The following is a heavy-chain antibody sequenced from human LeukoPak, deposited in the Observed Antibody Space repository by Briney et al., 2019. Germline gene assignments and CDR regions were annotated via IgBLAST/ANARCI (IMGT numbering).Heavy chain of an antibody. D-gene: IGHD3-3*01. CDR1: GYPFASYG. V-gene: IGHV1-8*02. CDR3: ARGSSTIFGVVEYYYYYGMDV. Sequence: GASVKVSCKASGYPFASYGISWVRQAPGQGLEWMGWMNPNSGNTGYAQKFQGRVTMTRNTSISTAYMELSSLRSEDTAVYYCARGSSTIFGVVEYYYYYGMDVWGQGTTVTVSS. J-gene: IGHJ6*02. CDR2: MNPNSGNT.